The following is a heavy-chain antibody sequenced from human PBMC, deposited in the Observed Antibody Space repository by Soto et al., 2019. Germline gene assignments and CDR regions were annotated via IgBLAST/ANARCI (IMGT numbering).Heavy chain of an antibody. CDR2: ISAYNGNT. V-gene: IGHV1-18*01. J-gene: IGHJ4*02. CDR3: ARSKDDILTGEGAFDY. Sequence: ASVKVSCKASGYTFTSYGISWVRQAPGQGLEWMGWISAYNGNTNYAQKLQGRVTMTTDTSTSTAYMELRSLRSDDTAVYYCARSKDDILTGEGAFDYWGQGTLVTVSS. CDR1: GYTFTSYG. D-gene: IGHD3-9*01.